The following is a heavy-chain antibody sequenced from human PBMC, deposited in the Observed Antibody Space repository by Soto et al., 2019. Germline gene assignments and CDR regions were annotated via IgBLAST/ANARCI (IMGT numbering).Heavy chain of an antibody. Sequence: PSETLSLTCTVYGGSISSGGYYWSWIRQHPGKGLEWIGYIFYSGSTYYNPSLKSRVTISVDTSKNQFSLKLSSVTAADTAVYYCSRVKRYDSIGYREGSYDYWGQGTRRTVSS. CDR1: GGSISSGGYY. CDR2: IFYSGST. J-gene: IGHJ4*02. CDR3: SRVKRYDSIGYREGSYDY. D-gene: IGHD3-22*01. V-gene: IGHV4-31*03.